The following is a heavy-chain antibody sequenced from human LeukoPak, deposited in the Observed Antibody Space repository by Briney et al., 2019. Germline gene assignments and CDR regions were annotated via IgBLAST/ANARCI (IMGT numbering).Heavy chain of an antibody. CDR1: GFTFSSYS. V-gene: IGHV3-21*01. Sequence: GGSLRLSCAASGFTFSSYSMNWVRQAPGKGLEWVSSISSSSSYIYYADSVKGRFTISRDNAKNSLYLQMNSLRAEDTAVYYCARGGRSSSNWFDPWGQGTLVTVSS. CDR3: ARGGRSSSNWFDP. J-gene: IGHJ5*02. CDR2: ISSSSSYI.